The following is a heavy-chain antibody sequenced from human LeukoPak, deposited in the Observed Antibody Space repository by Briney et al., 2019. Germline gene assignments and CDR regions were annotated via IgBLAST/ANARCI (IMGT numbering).Heavy chain of an antibody. Sequence: SVKVSCKASGGTFSSYAISWVRQAPGQGLEWMEGIIPIFGTANYAQKFQGRVTINTDESTSTAYMELSSLRSDDTAVYYCARGSPYQAYCGGDCYPYYYYMDVWGKGTTVTVSS. CDR3: ARGSPYQAYCGGDCYPYYYYMDV. D-gene: IGHD2-21*02. CDR2: IIPIFGTA. J-gene: IGHJ6*03. V-gene: IGHV1-69*05. CDR1: GGTFSSYA.